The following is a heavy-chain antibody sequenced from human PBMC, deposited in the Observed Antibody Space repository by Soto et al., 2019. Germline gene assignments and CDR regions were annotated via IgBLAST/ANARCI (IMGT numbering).Heavy chain of an antibody. CDR1: GVIFSQYS. Sequence: GGSLRLSCAASGVIFSQYSMNGVRQAPGKGLEWVSSISSTGALMYYADSVKGRFTISRDDADNSLYLQMNSLRVEDTAVYYCARDRLARGIPVAGRIDYWGQGALVTVSS. V-gene: IGHV3-21*01. J-gene: IGHJ4*02. D-gene: IGHD6-19*01. CDR2: ISSTGALM. CDR3: ARDRLARGIPVAGRIDY.